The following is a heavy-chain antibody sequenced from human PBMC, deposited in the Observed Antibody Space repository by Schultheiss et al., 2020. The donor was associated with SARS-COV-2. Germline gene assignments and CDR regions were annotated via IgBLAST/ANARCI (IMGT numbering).Heavy chain of an antibody. J-gene: IGHJ4*02. CDR3: ARRDCSSTSCFTFDY. V-gene: IGHV1-2*02. D-gene: IGHD2-2*02. CDR2: INPNSGGT. CDR1: GYTFTGYY. Sequence: ASVKVSCKASGYTFTGYYMHWVRQAPGQGLEWMGWINPNSGGTNYAQKFHGRVTMTRDTSISTAYMELSRLRSDDTAVYYCARRDCSSTSCFTFDYWGQGTLVTVSS.